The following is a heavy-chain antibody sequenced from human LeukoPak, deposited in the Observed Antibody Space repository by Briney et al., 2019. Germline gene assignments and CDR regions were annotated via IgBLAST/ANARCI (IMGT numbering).Heavy chain of an antibody. Sequence: GGSLRLSCAASGFPFSAYYMSWLRQAPGKGLEWVSAISGSGGSTYYADSVKGRFTISRDNAKNSLFLQMNSLRAEDTAVYYCARDGSGRVPEMSAPDYWGQGTLVTVSS. V-gene: IGHV3-11*04. CDR3: ARDGSGRVPEMSAPDY. J-gene: IGHJ4*02. D-gene: IGHD3-10*01. CDR1: GFPFSAYY. CDR2: ISGSGGST.